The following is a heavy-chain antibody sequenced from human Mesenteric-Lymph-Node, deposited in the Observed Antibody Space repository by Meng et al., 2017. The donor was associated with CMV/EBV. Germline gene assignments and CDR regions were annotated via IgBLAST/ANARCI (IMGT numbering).Heavy chain of an antibody. Sequence: GESLKISCAASGFTFSSYGMHWVRQAPGKGLEWVAVIWYDGSNKYYADSVKGRFTISRDNSKNTLYLQMNSLRAEDTAVYYCAKDTIWFGELNWFDPWGQGTLVTVSS. CDR1: GFTFSSYG. V-gene: IGHV3-33*06. CDR3: AKDTIWFGELNWFDP. D-gene: IGHD3-10*01. J-gene: IGHJ5*02. CDR2: IWYDGSNK.